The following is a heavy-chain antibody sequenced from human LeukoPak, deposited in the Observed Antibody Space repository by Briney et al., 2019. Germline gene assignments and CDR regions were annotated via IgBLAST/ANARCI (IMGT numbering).Heavy chain of an antibody. D-gene: IGHD4-17*01. CDR2: AADSGST. J-gene: IGHJ4*02. V-gene: IGHV4-59*01. CDR1: GDSMSDYF. Sequence: AETLSLTCTVSGDSMSDYFWTWIRQPPGKGPEWIGYAADSGSTNYNPPLKSRVTISVDSSTNHFSLTLTSVTAADTAIYYCAAMTTVTMYSYFFDSWGQGTLLTVSS. CDR3: AAMTTVTMYSYFFDS.